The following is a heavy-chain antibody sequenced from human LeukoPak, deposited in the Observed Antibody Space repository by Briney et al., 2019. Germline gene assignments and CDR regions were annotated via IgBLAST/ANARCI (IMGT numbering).Heavy chain of an antibody. Sequence: PGGSLRLSCAASGFSFSTFWMTWVRQAPGKGLEWVANIKLDGSEEYYVDSVEGRFTISRDNGKNSLYLQMSSLRAEDTAVYYCSRGLHNFDYWGQGTLVTVSS. CDR2: IKLDGSEE. CDR1: GFSFSTFW. J-gene: IGHJ4*02. CDR3: SRGLHNFDY. V-gene: IGHV3-7*04.